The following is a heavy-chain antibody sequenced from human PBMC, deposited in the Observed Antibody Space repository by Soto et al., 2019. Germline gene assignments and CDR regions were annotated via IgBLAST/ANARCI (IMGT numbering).Heavy chain of an antibody. J-gene: IGHJ4*02. CDR3: ARTGPYSSGNN. CDR2: IHSSGNT. V-gene: IGHV4-4*02. D-gene: IGHD3-22*01. Sequence: SETPSLTCAVSGTSVSGANWWGWVRQPPGKGLEWIGEIHSSGNTDYNPSLKSRVTISRDMSKNEFSLKLTSVTAADTAVYYCARTGPYSSGNNWGQGTLVTVSS. CDR1: GTSVSGANW.